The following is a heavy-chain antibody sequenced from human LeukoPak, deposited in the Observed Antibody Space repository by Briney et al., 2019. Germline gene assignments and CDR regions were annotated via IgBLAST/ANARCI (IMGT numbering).Heavy chain of an antibody. CDR1: GFSISDYY. V-gene: IGHV3-11*01. CDR2: NSRGSGDI. CDR3: ARGGGSGSYRRYYFDY. J-gene: IGHJ4*02. D-gene: IGHD3-10*01. Sequence: GGSLRLSCAASGFSISDYYMGWTRQGPGKGLEWLVYNSRGSGDISYADSVKGRFTISRDNAKQSLSLQMNSLRAEDTAVYYCARGGGSGSYRRYYFDYWGQGTLVTVSS.